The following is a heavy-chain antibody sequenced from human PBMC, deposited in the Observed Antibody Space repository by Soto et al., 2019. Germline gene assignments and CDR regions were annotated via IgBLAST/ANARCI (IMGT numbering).Heavy chain of an antibody. J-gene: IGHJ4*02. V-gene: IGHV1-18*01. D-gene: IGHD1-1*01. CDR3: ARGRYGDY. Sequence: QVHLVQSGAEVKKPGASVKVSCKGSGYAFTTYGLTWVRQAPGQGLAWMGWISAHNGNTNYAQKLQGSVTVTRDTSTSTAYMELRRLRSDDTAVYYCARGRYGDYWGQGALVTVSS. CDR2: ISAHNGNT. CDR1: GYAFTTYG.